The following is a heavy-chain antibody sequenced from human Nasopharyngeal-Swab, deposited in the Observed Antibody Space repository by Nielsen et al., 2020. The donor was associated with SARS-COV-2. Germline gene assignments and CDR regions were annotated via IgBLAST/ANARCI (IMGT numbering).Heavy chain of an antibody. V-gene: IGHV1-46*01. CDR1: GYTFPSYY. D-gene: IGHD2-2*01. J-gene: IGHJ6*03. Sequence: ASVKVSCKASGYTFPSYYMHWVRQAPGQGLEWMGIINPSGGSTSYAQKFQGRVTMTRDTSTSTVYMELSSLRSEDTAVYYCARDPYCSSTSCYPRVYYYYMDVWGKGTTVTVSS. CDR3: ARDPYCSSTSCYPRVYYYYMDV. CDR2: INPSGGST.